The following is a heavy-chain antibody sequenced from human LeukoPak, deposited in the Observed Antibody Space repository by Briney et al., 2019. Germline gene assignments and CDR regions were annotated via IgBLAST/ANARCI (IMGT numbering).Heavy chain of an antibody. J-gene: IGHJ4*02. Sequence: GESLKISCKGCGYSFTSYWIGWVRQMPGKGLKWMGIIYPGDSDTRYSPSFQGQVTISADKSISTAYLQWSSLKASDTAMYYCARHSYHYYDSSGYSDYWGQGTLVTVSS. CDR1: GYSFTSYW. CDR3: ARHSYHYYDSSGYSDY. V-gene: IGHV5-51*01. CDR2: IYPGDSDT. D-gene: IGHD3-22*01.